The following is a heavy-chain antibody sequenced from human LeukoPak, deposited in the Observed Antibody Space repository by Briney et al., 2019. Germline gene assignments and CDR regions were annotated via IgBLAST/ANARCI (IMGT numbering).Heavy chain of an antibody. CDR1: GGTFSSYA. Sequence: SVKVSCKASGGTFSSYAISWVRQAPGQGLEWMGGIIPIFGTANYAQKFQGRVTITTDESTSTAYMELSSLRSEDTAVYYCARVWRPRGYSYGGDWFDPWDQGTLVTVSS. CDR3: ARVWRPRGYSYGGDWFDP. CDR2: IIPIFGTA. D-gene: IGHD5-18*01. V-gene: IGHV1-69*05. J-gene: IGHJ5*02.